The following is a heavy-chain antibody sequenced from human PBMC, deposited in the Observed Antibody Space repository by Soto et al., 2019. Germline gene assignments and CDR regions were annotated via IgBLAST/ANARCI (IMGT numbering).Heavy chain of an antibody. V-gene: IGHV3-48*01. Sequence: EVQLVESGGGLVQPGGSLRLSCAASGFTFSSYSMNWVRQAPGKGLEWVSYISSSSSTIYYADSVKGRFTISRDNAKNSLYLHMHSLRAEDTAVDYCAREEGVLNWCDPWGQGTLVTVSS. CDR1: GFTFSSYS. CDR2: ISSSSSTI. D-gene: IGHD1-1*01. J-gene: IGHJ5*02. CDR3: AREEGVLNWCDP.